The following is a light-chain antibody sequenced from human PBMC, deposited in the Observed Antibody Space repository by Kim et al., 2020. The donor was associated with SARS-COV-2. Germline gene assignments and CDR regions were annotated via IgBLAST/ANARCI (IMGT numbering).Light chain of an antibody. CDR3: YSAADNNSWV. Sequence: SYELTQPSSVSVSPGQTARITCSGDVLAKKYARWFQQKPGQAPVLVIYKDSERPSGIPERFSGSSSGTTVTLTISGAQVEDEADHYCYSAADNNSWVFGGGTQLTVL. V-gene: IGLV3-27*01. CDR1: VLAKKY. CDR2: KDS. J-gene: IGLJ3*02.